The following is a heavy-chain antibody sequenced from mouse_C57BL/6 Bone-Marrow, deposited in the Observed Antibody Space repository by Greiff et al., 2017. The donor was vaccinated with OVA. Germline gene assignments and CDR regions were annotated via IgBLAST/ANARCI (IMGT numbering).Heavy chain of an antibody. CDR1: GYTFTSYW. V-gene: IGHV1-74*01. J-gene: IGHJ4*01. CDR2: IHPSDSDT. CDR3: AILYGSSYRARDY. Sequence: QVQLQQSGAELVKPGASVKVSCKASGYTFTSYWMHWVKQRPGQGLEWIGRIHPSDSDTNYNPKFKGKATLTVDKSSSTAYMQRSSLTSEDAAVYYCAILYGSSYRARDYWGQGTSVTVSS. D-gene: IGHD1-1*01.